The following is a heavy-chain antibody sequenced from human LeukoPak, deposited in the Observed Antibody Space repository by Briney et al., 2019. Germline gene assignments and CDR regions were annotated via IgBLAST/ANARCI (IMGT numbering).Heavy chain of an antibody. CDR3: ARAPPDYGGYTNDY. D-gene: IGHD4-23*01. J-gene: IGHJ4*02. CDR1: GFSFSSYS. CDR2: ISGGSSRI. Sequence: PGGSLRLSCAASGFSFSSYSMNWVRQAPGKGLEWVSYISGGSSRIYYADSVKGRFTISRDNAKTSLYLQMNSLRAEDTAVYYCARAPPDYGGYTNDYWGQGTLVTVSS. V-gene: IGHV3-48*01.